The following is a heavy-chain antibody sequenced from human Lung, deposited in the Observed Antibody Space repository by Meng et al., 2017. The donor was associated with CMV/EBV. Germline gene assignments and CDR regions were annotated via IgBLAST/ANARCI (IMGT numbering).Heavy chain of an antibody. V-gene: IGHV4-34*01. J-gene: IGHJ6*02. D-gene: IGHD3-16*01. Sequence: SETXSLXXTVYGGSLGDYFWTWIRQPPGKGLEWIGDIDHSGSTKYNPSLKSRATISDDASKNQLSLKLRALTAADTAVYYCARMIMNNYDYHFAMDVWGQGXLVTVSS. CDR1: GGSLGDYF. CDR3: ARMIMNNYDYHFAMDV. CDR2: IDHSGST.